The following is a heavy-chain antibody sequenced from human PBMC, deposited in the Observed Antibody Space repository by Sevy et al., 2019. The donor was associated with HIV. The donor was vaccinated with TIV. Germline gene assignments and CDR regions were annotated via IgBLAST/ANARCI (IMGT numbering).Heavy chain of an antibody. CDR2: INHSGST. V-gene: IGHV4-34*01. CDR1: GGSFSGYY. J-gene: IGHJ3*02. Sequence: SETLSLTCAVYGGSFSGYYWSWIRQPPGKGLEWIGEINHSGSTNYNPSLKSRVTISVDTSKNQFSLKLSSVTAADTAVYYCARGRRFDDSSGSEFAFDIWGQGTIVTVSS. CDR3: ARGRRFDDSSGSEFAFDI. D-gene: IGHD3-22*01.